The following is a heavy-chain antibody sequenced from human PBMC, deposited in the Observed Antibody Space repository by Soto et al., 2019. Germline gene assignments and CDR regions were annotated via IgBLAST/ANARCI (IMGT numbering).Heavy chain of an antibody. CDR3: ARGVPGYYGMDV. CDR1: GFTFSSYD. V-gene: IGHV3-13*05. CDR2: IGTAGDP. J-gene: IGHJ6*02. Sequence: GESLKISCAASGFTFSSYDMHWVRQATGKGLEWVSAIGTAGDPYYPGSVKGRFTITKENAKNSLYLQMNSLRAGYTAVYYCARGVPGYYGMDVWGQGTTVTVSS.